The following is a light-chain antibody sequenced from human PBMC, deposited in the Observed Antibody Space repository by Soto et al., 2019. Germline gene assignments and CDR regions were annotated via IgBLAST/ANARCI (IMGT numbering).Light chain of an antibody. CDR3: QSYDSSNQDVV. CDR1: SGSIASNY. CDR2: EHN. J-gene: IGLJ2*01. Sequence: NFMLTQPHSVSESPGKTVTISCTRSSGSIASNYVQWYQQRPDSAPTTLIFEHNQRPSGVPDRFSGSIDSSSNSASLTISGRKTEDEADYYCQSYDSSNQDVVFGGGTQLTVL. V-gene: IGLV6-57*04.